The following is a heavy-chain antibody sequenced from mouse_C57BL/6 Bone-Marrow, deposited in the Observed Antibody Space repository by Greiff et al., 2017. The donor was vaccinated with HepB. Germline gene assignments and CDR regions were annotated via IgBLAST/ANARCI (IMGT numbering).Heavy chain of an antibody. CDR1: GYTFTDYE. CDR2: IDPETGGT. Sequence: QVQLQQSGAELVRPGASVTLSCKASGYTFTDYEMHWVKQTPVHGLEWIGAIDPETGGTAYNQKFKGKAILTADKSSSTAYMELRSLTSEDSAVYYCTRGPFITTVVATPFAYWGQGTLVTVSA. V-gene: IGHV1-15*01. J-gene: IGHJ3*01. D-gene: IGHD1-1*01. CDR3: TRGPFITTVVATPFAY.